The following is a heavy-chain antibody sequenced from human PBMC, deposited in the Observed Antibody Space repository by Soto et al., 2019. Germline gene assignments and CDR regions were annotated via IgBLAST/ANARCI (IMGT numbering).Heavy chain of an antibody. CDR1: GYTFTRNH. CDR3: ARDGNVASLAAIDY. Sequence: QVHLVQSGAEVKKPGASVKVSCKASGYTFTRNHMHWVRQAPGQGLEWMGFINVATGNTRYSRKFQGRLILTRDTSASTTHLDLSVLTTDDTAVYYCARDGNVASLAAIDYWGQGTPLTVSS. D-gene: IGHD3-16*02. V-gene: IGHV1-3*01. J-gene: IGHJ4*02. CDR2: INVATGNT.